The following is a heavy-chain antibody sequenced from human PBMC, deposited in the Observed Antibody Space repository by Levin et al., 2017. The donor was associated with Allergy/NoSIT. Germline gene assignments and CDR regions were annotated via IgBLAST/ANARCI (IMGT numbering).Heavy chain of an antibody. J-gene: IGHJ4*02. CDR1: GFSLSTSGVC. V-gene: IGHV2-70*01. CDR3: ARIPNCNYSPATFDY. Sequence: SGPTLVKPTQTLTLTCTFSGFSLSTSGVCVTWIRQPPGKALEWLALIDWDDDKYYRTSLKTRLTISKDTSKNQVVLTMTNMDPVDTATYYCARIPNCNYSPATFDYWGQGTLVTVSS. D-gene: IGHD1-7*01. CDR2: IDWDDDK.